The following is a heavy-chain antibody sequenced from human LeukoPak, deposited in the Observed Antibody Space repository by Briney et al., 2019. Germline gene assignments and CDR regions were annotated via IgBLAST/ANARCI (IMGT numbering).Heavy chain of an antibody. CDR1: GGSISSSSYY. CDR3: ARWNRMIDY. Sequence: SETLSLTCTVSGGSISSSSYYWGWIRQPPGKGLEWIGYISYTGSTNYNPSLKSRVTISVDTSKNQFSLKLSSVTAADTAVYYCARWNRMIDYWGQGTLVTVSS. J-gene: IGHJ4*02. D-gene: IGHD1-1*01. V-gene: IGHV4-61*05. CDR2: ISYTGST.